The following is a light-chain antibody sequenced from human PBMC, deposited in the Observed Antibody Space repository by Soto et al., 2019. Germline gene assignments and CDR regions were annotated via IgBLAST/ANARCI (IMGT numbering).Light chain of an antibody. J-gene: IGKJ5*01. V-gene: IGKV3-11*01. CDR3: QQRSNWPPQVT. CDR1: QSVSSY. CDR2: DAS. Sequence: EIVLTQSPATLSLSPGERATLSCRASQSVSSYLAWYKQKPGQAPRLLIYDASNRATGIPARFSGSGSGTDFTLTISSLEPEDFAVYCCQQRSNWPPQVTFGQGTRLEIK.